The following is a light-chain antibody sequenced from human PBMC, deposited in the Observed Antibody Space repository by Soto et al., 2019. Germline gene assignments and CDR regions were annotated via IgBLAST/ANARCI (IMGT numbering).Light chain of an antibody. V-gene: IGKV3-20*01. CDR1: QSVSSSY. Sequence: EIVLTQSPGTLSLSPGERATLSCRASQSVSSSYLAWYQQKPGQAPRLLIYGASSRATDIPARFSGGGFGTDLTVTISTLEPDDFQVYYCHQYGSASITFGQGTRLVI. CDR2: GAS. J-gene: IGKJ5*01. CDR3: HQYGSASIT.